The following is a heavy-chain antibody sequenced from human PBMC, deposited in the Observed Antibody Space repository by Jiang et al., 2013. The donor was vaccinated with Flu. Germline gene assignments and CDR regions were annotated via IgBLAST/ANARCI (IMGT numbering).Heavy chain of an antibody. CDR1: GYTFASYG. J-gene: IGHJ4*02. D-gene: IGHD6-13*01. Sequence: GAEVKKPGASVKVSCKASGYTFASYGISWVRQAPGQGLEWMGWISVYNGNTNYAQELQGRVTMTTDTSTNTAYMELRSLRSDDTAVYYCATAPAWGIAAAGDFDYWGQGTLVTVSS. V-gene: IGHV1-18*01. CDR3: ATAPAWGIAAAGDFDY. CDR2: ISVYNGNT.